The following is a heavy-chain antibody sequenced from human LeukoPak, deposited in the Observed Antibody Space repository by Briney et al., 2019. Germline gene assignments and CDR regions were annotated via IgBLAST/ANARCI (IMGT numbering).Heavy chain of an antibody. J-gene: IGHJ4*02. CDR2: ISSSSSYI. CDR3: ARDGRGTAMDY. CDR1: GFTFSGSA. V-gene: IGHV3-21*01. Sequence: PGGSLRLSCAASGFTFSGSAMHRVRQAPGKGLEWVSSISSSSSYIYYADSVKGRFTISRDNAKNSLYLQMNSLRAEDTAVYYCARDGRGTAMDYWGQGTLVTVSS. D-gene: IGHD5-18*01.